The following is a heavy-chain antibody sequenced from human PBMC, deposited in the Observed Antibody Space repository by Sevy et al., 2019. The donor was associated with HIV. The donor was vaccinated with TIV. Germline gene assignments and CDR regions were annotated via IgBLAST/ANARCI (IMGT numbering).Heavy chain of an antibody. Sequence: ASVKVSCKASGYTFTSYGISWVRQAPGQGLEWMGWISAYNGNTNYAQKLQGRVTMTTDTSTSTAYMELRSLRSDDTAVYYCARPRLGWGYRSSARTPYYFDYWGQGTLVTVSS. CDR1: GYTFTSYG. J-gene: IGHJ4*02. CDR3: ARPRLGWGYRSSARTPYYFDY. V-gene: IGHV1-18*01. D-gene: IGHD6-6*01. CDR2: ISAYNGNT.